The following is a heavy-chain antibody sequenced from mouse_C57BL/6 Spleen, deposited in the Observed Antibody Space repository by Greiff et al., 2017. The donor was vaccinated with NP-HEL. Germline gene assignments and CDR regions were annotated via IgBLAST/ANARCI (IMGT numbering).Heavy chain of an antibody. Sequence: QVHVKQSGAELARPGASVKLSCKASGYTFTSYGISWVKQRTGQGLEWIGEIYPRSGNTYYNEKFKGKATLTADKSSSTAYMELRSLTSEDSAVYFCARWRDYYGSSLGYWGQGTTLTVSS. CDR2: IYPRSGNT. D-gene: IGHD1-1*01. CDR1: GYTFTSYG. J-gene: IGHJ2*01. V-gene: IGHV1-81*01. CDR3: ARWRDYYGSSLGY.